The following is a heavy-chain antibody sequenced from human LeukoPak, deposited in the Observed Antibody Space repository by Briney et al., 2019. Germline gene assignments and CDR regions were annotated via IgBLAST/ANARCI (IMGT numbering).Heavy chain of an antibody. D-gene: IGHD6-19*01. CDR3: AKGEAAVAYRIKFDY. CDR1: GFTFSSYA. J-gene: IGHJ4*02. CDR2: ISGSGGST. V-gene: IGHV3-23*01. Sequence: LPGGSLRLSCAGSGFTFSSYAMSWVRQAPGKGLEWVSAISGSGGSTYYADSVKGRFTISRDNSKNTLYLQMNSLRAEDTAVYYCAKGEAAVAYRIKFDYWGQGTLVTVSS.